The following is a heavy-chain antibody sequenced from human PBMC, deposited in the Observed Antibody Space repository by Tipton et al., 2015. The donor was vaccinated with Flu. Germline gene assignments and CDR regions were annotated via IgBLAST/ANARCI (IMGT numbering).Heavy chain of an antibody. V-gene: IGHV1-69*01. J-gene: IGHJ6*02. CDR2: IIPIFGTA. CDR3: ASSYDSGGYYNVDFR. Sequence: QLVQSGAEVKKPGSSVKVSCKASGGTFSTYVINWVRQAPGQGLEWMGGIIPIFGTANYAQKFQGRVTITADESTTTAYMELSSLRSEDTAVYYCASSYDSGGYYNVDFRWGQGTTVTVSS. CDR1: GGTFSTYV. D-gene: IGHD3-10*01.